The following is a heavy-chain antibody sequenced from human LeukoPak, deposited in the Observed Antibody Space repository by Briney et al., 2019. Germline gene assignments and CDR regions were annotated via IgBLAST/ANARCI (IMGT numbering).Heavy chain of an antibody. D-gene: IGHD3-3*01. CDR2: ISDNGGGT. CDR3: ARDQYDTWSRRGNFDS. V-gene: IGHV3-23*01. J-gene: IGHJ4*02. CDR1: GFTFSDYA. Sequence: GGSLRLSCTASGFTFSDYAMSWVRQPPGEGLEWVSSISDNGGGTYYADSVKGRFTISRDNTKNSLYLQMNSLRVEDTAVFYCARDQYDTWSRRGNFDSWGQGTLVIVSP.